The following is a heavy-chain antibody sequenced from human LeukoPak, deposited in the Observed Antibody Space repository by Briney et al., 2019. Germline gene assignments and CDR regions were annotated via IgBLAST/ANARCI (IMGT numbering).Heavy chain of an antibody. Sequence: PSQTLSLTCTVSGGSISSGDYYWSWIRQPPGKGLEWIGYIYSSGSTYYNPSLKSRVTISVDTSKNQFSLKLSSVTATDTAVYYCARGAVPAAFDYWGQGTLVTVSS. CDR1: GGSISSGDYY. V-gene: IGHV4-30-4*08. D-gene: IGHD2-2*01. CDR2: IYSSGST. J-gene: IGHJ4*02. CDR3: ARGAVPAAFDY.